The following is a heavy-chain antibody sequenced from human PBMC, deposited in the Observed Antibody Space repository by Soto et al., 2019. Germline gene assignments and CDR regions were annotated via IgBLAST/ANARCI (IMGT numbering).Heavy chain of an antibody. D-gene: IGHD1-26*01. CDR1: GFTFSSCA. CDR2: IIDSGGST. Sequence: GGCLRHSCAASGFTFSSCAMGWVRQAPGKGLEWVSDIIDSGGSTYYADSVKGRFTISRDNSKSTLYLQMNSLRAEDTAVYYCAREVAAYSGSYYGNFDYWGQGTLVTVSS. V-gene: IGHV3-23*01. CDR3: AREVAAYSGSYYGNFDY. J-gene: IGHJ4*02.